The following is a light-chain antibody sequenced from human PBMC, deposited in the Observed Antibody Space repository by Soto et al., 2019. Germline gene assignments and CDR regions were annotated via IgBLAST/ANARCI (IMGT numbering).Light chain of an antibody. CDR2: GSS. J-gene: IGKJ1*01. Sequence: EIVLTQSPGTPSLSPGERATLSRRASQSVSSTYLAWYQQQPGQAPRLLIYGSSNRATGIPDRFSGSGSGTDFTLTISRLEPEDFAVYYCQQYGSSSWTFGQGTKVDIK. V-gene: IGKV3-20*01. CDR1: QSVSSTY. CDR3: QQYGSSSWT.